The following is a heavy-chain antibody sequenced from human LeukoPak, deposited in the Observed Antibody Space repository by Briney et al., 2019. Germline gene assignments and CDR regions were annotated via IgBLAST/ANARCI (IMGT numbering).Heavy chain of an antibody. V-gene: IGHV3-7*01. D-gene: IGHD3-10*01. CDR2: INQDGTEK. Sequence: GESLRLSCAASGFTFTTYWMSWVRQAPGKGLEWVAHINQDGTEKYYVDSVKGRFTISRDNAKNSLDLQMNSLRVEDTAVYYCAKVAKYYYGSETYYFFEHWGQGTPVTASS. J-gene: IGHJ4*02. CDR3: AKVAKYYYGSETYYFFEH. CDR1: GFTFTTYW.